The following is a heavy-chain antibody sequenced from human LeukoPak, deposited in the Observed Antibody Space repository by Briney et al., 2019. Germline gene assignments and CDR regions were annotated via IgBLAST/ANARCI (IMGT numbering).Heavy chain of an antibody. V-gene: IGHV1-69*04. CDR2: IIPILGIA. CDR1: GGTFSSYA. Sequence: SVKVSCKASGGTFSSYAISWVRQAPGQGLEWMGRIIPILGIANYAQKFQGRVTITADKSTSTAYMELSSLGSEDTAVYYCARDPTGRKYCSSTSCFAHSGAFDIWGQGTMVTVSS. J-gene: IGHJ3*02. CDR3: ARDPTGRKYCSSTSCFAHSGAFDI. D-gene: IGHD2-2*01.